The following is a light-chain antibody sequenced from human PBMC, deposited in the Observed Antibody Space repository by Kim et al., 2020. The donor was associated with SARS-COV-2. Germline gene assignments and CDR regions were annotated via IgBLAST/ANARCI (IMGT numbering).Light chain of an antibody. CDR3: QAWDSRTGVV. V-gene: IGLV3-1*01. CDR2: QNI. CDR1: NLGDNL. Sequence: VPPGETDSITCSRENLGDNLDCWYQQKRGPPPVLVIYQNIKRPSGMPGRFSGSNSGNAATLTSSGEQAMDAADYYCQAWDSRTGVVFGRGTKLTVL. J-gene: IGLJ3*02.